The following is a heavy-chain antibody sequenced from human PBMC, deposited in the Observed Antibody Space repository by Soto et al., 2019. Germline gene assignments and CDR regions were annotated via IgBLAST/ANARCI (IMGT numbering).Heavy chain of an antibody. CDR3: ARSQGSSTSLDIYYYYYYGMDV. CDR2: LIPISGTA. V-gene: IGHV1-69*01. J-gene: IGHJ6*02. Sequence: QVQLVQSGAEVKKPGSSVKVSCKASGGTFSSYAISWVRQAPGQGLEWMGGLIPISGTANDAQKFQGRVTITADESTSTGYMELSSLRPEDTAVYYCARSQGSSTSLDIYYYYYYGMDVWGQGTTVTVSS. CDR1: GGTFSSYA. D-gene: IGHD2-2*01.